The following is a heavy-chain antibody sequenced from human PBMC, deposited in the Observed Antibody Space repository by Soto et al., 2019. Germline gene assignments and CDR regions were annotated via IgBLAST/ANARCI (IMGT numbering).Heavy chain of an antibody. CDR2: IHYSGST. D-gene: IGHD6-25*01. Sequence: QLQLQESGPGLVKPSETLSLTCTVSGGSISSSSYSWGWIRQPPGKGLEWIGSIHYSGSTYYHPSLHRPVTLYVDTTKNHFSLELRSVSAADTAVDFWARHWAPYGSANLDYWGQGTLVTVSS. CDR3: ARHWAPYGSANLDY. CDR1: GGSISSSSYS. V-gene: IGHV4-39*01. J-gene: IGHJ4*02.